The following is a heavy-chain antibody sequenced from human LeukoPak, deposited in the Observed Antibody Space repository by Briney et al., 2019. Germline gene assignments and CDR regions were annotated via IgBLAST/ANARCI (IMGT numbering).Heavy chain of an antibody. CDR2: IHYSEST. D-gene: IGHD3-10*01. CDR3: ASRSGSFSDALDI. J-gene: IGHJ3*02. Sequence: SETLSLTCTVSGGSIRRYYWGWSRQPPGKGLEWIGYIHYSESTKYNPSLKSRVTMSVDTSKNQFSLKLSSVTAADTAVYYCASRSGSFSDALDIWGQGTLVTVSS. CDR1: GGSIRRYY. V-gene: IGHV4-59*08.